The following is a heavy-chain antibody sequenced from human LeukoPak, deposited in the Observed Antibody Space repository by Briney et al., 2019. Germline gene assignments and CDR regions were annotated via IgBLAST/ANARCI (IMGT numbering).Heavy chain of an antibody. CDR3: ARQHDSYYYYYIDV. V-gene: IGHV4-38-2*01. CDR2: LYHSDSA. J-gene: IGHJ6*03. CDR1: GYSISNGYY. Sequence: SETLSLTCAVSGYSISNGYYWAWIRQPPGRGLEWIGSLYHSDSAYYNTSLRSRVSMSVDTPKNQFSLTLSFVTAADTAVYYCARQHDSYYYYYIDVWGSGTTVTVSS.